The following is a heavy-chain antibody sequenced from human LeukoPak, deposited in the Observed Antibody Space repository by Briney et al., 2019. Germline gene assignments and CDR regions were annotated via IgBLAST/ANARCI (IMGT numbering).Heavy chain of an antibody. CDR3: AKDLGHIVVVVAATRGYYFDY. J-gene: IGHJ4*02. CDR2: ISGSGGST. D-gene: IGHD2-15*01. Sequence: PGGSLRLSCAASGFTFSSYAMSWVRQAPGKGLEWVSAISGSGGSTYYADSVKGRFTISRDNSKNTLYLQMNSLRAEDTAVYYCAKDLGHIVVVVAATRGYYFDYWGQGTLVTVSS. CDR1: GFTFSSYA. V-gene: IGHV3-23*01.